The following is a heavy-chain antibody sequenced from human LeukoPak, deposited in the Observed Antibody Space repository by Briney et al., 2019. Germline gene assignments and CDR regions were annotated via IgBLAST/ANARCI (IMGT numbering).Heavy chain of an antibody. V-gene: IGHV1-18*04. Sequence: ASVEVSCKASGYTFTSYGISWVRQAPGQGLEWMGWISAYNGNTNYAQKLQGRVTMTTDTSTSTAYMELRSLRSDDTAVYYCARAVYCSGGSCYSDFDYWGQGTLVTVSS. CDR2: ISAYNGNT. CDR3: ARAVYCSGGSCYSDFDY. J-gene: IGHJ4*02. CDR1: GYTFTSYG. D-gene: IGHD2-15*01.